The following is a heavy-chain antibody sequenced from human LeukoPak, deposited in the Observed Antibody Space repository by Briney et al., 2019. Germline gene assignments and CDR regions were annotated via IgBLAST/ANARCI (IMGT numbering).Heavy chain of an antibody. J-gene: IGHJ3*02. CDR3: ARDRRLLYFGELFHDAFDI. CDR2: IYSDGNT. Sequence: GGSLRLSCAASGFTVSSNYMNWVREAPGKGLEWVSVIYSDGNTYYADSVKGRFTISRDNSKNTLYLQMNSLRAEDTAVYYCARDRRLLYFGELFHDAFDIWGQGTMVTVSS. CDR1: GFTVSSNY. D-gene: IGHD3-10*01. V-gene: IGHV3-53*01.